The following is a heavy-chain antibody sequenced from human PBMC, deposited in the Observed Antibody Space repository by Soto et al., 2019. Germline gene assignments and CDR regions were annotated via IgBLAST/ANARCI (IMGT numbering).Heavy chain of an antibody. V-gene: IGHV1-46*01. CDR2: INPSGGST. CDR1: GYTLTSYY. Sequence: ASVKVSCKASGYTLTSYYMHWVRQAPGQGLEWMGIINPSGGSTSYAQKFQGRVTMTRDTSTSTVYMELSSLRSEDTAVYYCARGALITIFLFFYGMDVWGQGTTVTVSS. D-gene: IGHD3-9*01. CDR3: ARGALITIFLFFYGMDV. J-gene: IGHJ6*02.